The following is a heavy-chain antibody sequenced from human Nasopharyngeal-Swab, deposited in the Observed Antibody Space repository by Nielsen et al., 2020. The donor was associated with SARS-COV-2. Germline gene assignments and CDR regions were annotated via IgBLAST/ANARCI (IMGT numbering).Heavy chain of an antibody. CDR1: GYTFTSYD. V-gene: IGHV1-8*01. D-gene: IGHD5-12*01. Sequence: ASVKVSCKASGYTFTSYDINWVRQATGQGLEWMGWMNPNSGNTGYAQKFQGRVTMTRNTSISTAYMELSSLRSEDPAVYYCARGFIVATIVHYYYYMDVWGKGTTVTVSS. CDR3: ARGFIVATIVHYYYYMDV. J-gene: IGHJ6*03. CDR2: MNPNSGNT.